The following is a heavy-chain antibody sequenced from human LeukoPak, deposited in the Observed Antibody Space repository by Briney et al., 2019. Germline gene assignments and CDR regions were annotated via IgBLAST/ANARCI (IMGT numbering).Heavy chain of an antibody. D-gene: IGHD3-3*01. V-gene: IGHV3-74*01. Sequence: GGSLRLSCAASGFTFSSYWMHWVRQAPGKGLVWVSRINSDGSSTSYADSVKGRFPISRDNAKNTLYLQMNSLRAEDTAVYYCARGPYYDFWSGYYPFDYWGQGTLVTVSS. CDR3: ARGPYYDFWSGYYPFDY. CDR1: GFTFSSYW. J-gene: IGHJ4*02. CDR2: INSDGSST.